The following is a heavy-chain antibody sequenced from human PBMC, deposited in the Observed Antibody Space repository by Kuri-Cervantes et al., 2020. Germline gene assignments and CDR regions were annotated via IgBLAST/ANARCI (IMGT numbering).Heavy chain of an antibody. Sequence: GGSLRLSCAVYGGSFSGYYWSWIRQPPGKGLEWLSIITGDGTNTLHADSVRGRFTISRDNSKDTLYLQMNSLRADDTAIYYCTKGGGKYCTGDCYSRVLMNWGQGTLVTVSS. D-gene: IGHD2-21*02. CDR2: ITGDGTNT. CDR1: GGSFSGYY. J-gene: IGHJ4*02. V-gene: IGHV3-23*03. CDR3: TKGGGKYCTGDCYSRVLMN.